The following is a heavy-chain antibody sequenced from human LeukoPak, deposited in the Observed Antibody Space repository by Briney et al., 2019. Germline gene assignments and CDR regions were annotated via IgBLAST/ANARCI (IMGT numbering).Heavy chain of an antibody. J-gene: IGHJ4*02. Sequence: GALRLSCAASGITFSSYAMNCVRQAPGEGLEWGSGISGSGGSTYYADSVKGRFTISRDNSKNTLYLQMNSLRAEDTAVYYCAKDRSAARVGATPTYYFDYWGQGTLVTVSS. D-gene: IGHD1-26*01. V-gene: IGHV3-23*01. CDR2: ISGSGGST. CDR1: GITFSSYA. CDR3: AKDRSAARVGATPTYYFDY.